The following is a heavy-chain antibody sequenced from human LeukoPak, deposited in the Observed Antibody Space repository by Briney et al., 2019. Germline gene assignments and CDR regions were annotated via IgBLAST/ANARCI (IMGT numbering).Heavy chain of an antibody. CDR2: ISWDGGST. J-gene: IGHJ3*02. D-gene: IGHD1-1*01. Sequence: PGGSRRLSCAASGFTFDDYTMHWVRQAPGKGLEWVSLISWDGGSTYYADSVKGRFTISRDNSKNSLYLQMNSLRTEDTALYYCNGNGRYAFDIWGQGTMVTVSS. CDR3: NGNGRYAFDI. CDR1: GFTFDDYT. V-gene: IGHV3-43*01.